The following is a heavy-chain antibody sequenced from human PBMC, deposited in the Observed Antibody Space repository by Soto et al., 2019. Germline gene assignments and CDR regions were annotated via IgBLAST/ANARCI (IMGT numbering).Heavy chain of an antibody. CDR3: ARGPHYYYDSSGRSRDYYYYYGMDV. CDR1: GFTFSDYY. J-gene: IGHJ6*02. V-gene: IGHV3-11*05. D-gene: IGHD3-22*01. Sequence: LRLSCAASGFTFSDYYMSWIRQAPGKELEGVSYISSSSSYTNYADSVKGRFTISRDNAKNSLYLQMNSLRAENTAVYYCARGPHYYYDSSGRSRDYYYYYGMDVWGQGTTVTVSS. CDR2: ISSSSSYT.